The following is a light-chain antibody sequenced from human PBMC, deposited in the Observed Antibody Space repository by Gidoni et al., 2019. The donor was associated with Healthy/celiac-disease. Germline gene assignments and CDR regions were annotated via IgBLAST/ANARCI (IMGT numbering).Light chain of an antibody. CDR2: DAS. CDR1: QDISNY. J-gene: IGKJ4*01. V-gene: IGKV1-33*01. Sequence: DIQMTQSPSSLSASVGDRVTITGQASQDISNYLNWYQQKPGKAPKLLIYDASNLETGVPSRFSGSGSGTDFTFTIISLQPEDIATYYCQQYDNLPLTFGGGTKVEIK. CDR3: QQYDNLPLT.